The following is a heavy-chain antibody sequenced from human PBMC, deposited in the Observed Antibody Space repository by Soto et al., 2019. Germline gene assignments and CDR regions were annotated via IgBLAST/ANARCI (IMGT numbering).Heavy chain of an antibody. CDR1: GYTFTSYD. Sequence: QVQLVQSGAEVKKPGASVKGSCKASGYTFTSYDINWVRQATVQGLEWMGWMNHNSGNTGYAQKFQGRVTMNEKPYIRKDYKELSSLRSEDTAVYYCARTLYGDNVDYWGQGTLVTVSS. J-gene: IGHJ4*02. V-gene: IGHV1-8*01. CDR2: MNHNSGNT. CDR3: ARTLYGDNVDY. D-gene: IGHD4-17*01.